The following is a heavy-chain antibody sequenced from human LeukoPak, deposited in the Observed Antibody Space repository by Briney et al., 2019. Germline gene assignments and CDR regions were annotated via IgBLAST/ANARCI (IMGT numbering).Heavy chain of an antibody. CDR3: ARHWGDSPNHSDDLYAFDI. CDR2: IYYSGST. Sequence: SETLSLTCTVSGDSISNCYWSWIRQPPGKGLEWIGFIYYSGSTNYNPSLRSRVTISVDTSKNQFSLKLSSVTAADTAVYYCARHWGDSPNHSDDLYAFDIWGQGTMVTVSS. V-gene: IGHV4-59*08. CDR1: GDSISNCY. J-gene: IGHJ3*02. D-gene: IGHD1-14*01.